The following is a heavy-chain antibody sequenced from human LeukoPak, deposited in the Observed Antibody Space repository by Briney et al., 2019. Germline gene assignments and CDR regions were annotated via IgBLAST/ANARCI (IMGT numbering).Heavy chain of an antibody. J-gene: IGHJ4*02. Sequence: GGSLRLSCAASGFTVSSYAMHWVRQAPGKGLEWVAVISYDGSNKYYADSVKGRFTISRDNSKNTLYLQMNSLRAEDTAVYYCADFDYWGQGTLVTVSS. CDR2: ISYDGSNK. V-gene: IGHV3-30-3*01. CDR1: GFTVSSYA. CDR3: ADFDY.